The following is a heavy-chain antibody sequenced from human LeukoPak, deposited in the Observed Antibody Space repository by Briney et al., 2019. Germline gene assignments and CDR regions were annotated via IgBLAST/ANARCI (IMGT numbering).Heavy chain of an antibody. Sequence: GASVKVSCKTSGYTFINYDINWVRQATGQGLEWLGWMSANSGNTGYAQKFQGRVSMTRATSISTAYLELSRLRSDDTAVYYCARDRAMDYWGQGTLVTVSS. CDR1: GYTFINYD. CDR3: ARDRAMDY. J-gene: IGHJ4*02. V-gene: IGHV1-8*01. CDR2: MSANSGNT.